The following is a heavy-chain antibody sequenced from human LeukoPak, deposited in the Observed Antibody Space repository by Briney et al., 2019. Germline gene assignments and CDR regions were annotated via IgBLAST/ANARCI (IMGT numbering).Heavy chain of an antibody. CDR1: GFTFSTSW. V-gene: IGHV3-74*01. CDR3: SRALGSSSAS. Sequence: GGSLRLSCAASGFTFSTSWMHWVRQAPGKGLVWVSRTNSDGSRINYADSVKGRFTIYRDNAENTLYLQMNSLRAEDTAVYYCSRALGSSSASWGQGTLVTVSS. CDR2: TNSDGSRI. J-gene: IGHJ5*02. D-gene: IGHD1-26*01.